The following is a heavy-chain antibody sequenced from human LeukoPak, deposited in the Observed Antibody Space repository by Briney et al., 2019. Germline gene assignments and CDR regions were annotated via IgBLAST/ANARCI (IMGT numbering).Heavy chain of an antibody. J-gene: IGHJ4*02. Sequence: GGSLRLSCAASGFTVSSNYMSWVRRAPGKGLEWVSVVYSGGSTCYADSVKGRFTISRDNSKNTLYLQMNSLRAEDTAVYYCARSLIKELRFLEWSPFDYWGQGTLVTVSS. CDR2: VYSGGST. CDR1: GFTVSSNY. CDR3: ARSLIKELRFLEWSPFDY. D-gene: IGHD3-3*01. V-gene: IGHV3-53*01.